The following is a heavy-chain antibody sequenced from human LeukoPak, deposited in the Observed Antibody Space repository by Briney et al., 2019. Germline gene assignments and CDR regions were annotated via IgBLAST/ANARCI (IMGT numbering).Heavy chain of an antibody. D-gene: IGHD3-10*01. V-gene: IGHV3-NL1*01. CDR3: ARDGSYDAFDI. J-gene: IGHJ3*02. CDR1: GFTFSSYG. CDR2: IYSGGST. Sequence: GGSLRLSCAASGFTFSSYGMHWVRQAPGKGLEWVSVIYSGGSTHYADSVKGRFTISRDNSKNTLYLQMNSLRAEDTAVYYCARDGSYDAFDIWGQGTMVTVS.